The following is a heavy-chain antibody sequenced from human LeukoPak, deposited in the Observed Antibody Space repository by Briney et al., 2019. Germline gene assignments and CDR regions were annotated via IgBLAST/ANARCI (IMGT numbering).Heavy chain of an antibody. D-gene: IGHD3-3*01. CDR3: AKDKEWLLSLYMDV. CDR2: ISWNSGSI. V-gene: IGHV3-9*01. Sequence: GRSLRLSCAASGFTFDDYAMHWVRHAPGKGLEWVSGISWNSGSIVYADSVKGRFTISRDNAKNSLYLQMNSLRAEDTALYYCAKDKEWLLSLYMDVWGKGTTVTVSS. J-gene: IGHJ6*03. CDR1: GFTFDDYA.